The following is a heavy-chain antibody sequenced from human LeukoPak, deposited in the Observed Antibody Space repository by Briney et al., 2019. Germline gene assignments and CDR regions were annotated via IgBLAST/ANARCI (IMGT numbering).Heavy chain of an antibody. J-gene: IGHJ4*02. CDR1: GFTFSIYT. D-gene: IGHD3-3*01. CDR3: ARARFLEWLSEPLFY. Sequence: GGSLRLSCAASGFTFSIYTINWVRQAPGKGLEWVSVIYSGGSTYYADSVKGRFTISRDNSKNTLYLQMNSLRAEDTAVYYCARARFLEWLSEPLFYWGQGTLVTVSS. CDR2: IYSGGST. V-gene: IGHV3-66*02.